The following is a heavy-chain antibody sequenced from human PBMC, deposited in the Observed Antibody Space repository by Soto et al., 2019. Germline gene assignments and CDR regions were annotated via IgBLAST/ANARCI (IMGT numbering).Heavy chain of an antibody. CDR1: GFTFSSYA. J-gene: IGHJ5*02. CDR2: ISGSGGST. Sequence: PGGSLRLSCAASGFTFSSYAMSWVRQAPGKGLEWVSAISGSGGSTYYADSVKGRFTISRDNSKNMLYLQMNNLRAEDTAVYYCAKDFYGSGINWFDPWGQGTLVTVSS. V-gene: IGHV3-23*01. D-gene: IGHD3-10*01. CDR3: AKDFYGSGINWFDP.